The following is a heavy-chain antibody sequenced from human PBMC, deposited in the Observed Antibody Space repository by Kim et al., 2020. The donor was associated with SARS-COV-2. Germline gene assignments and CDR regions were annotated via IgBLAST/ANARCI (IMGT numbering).Heavy chain of an antibody. V-gene: IGHV3-7*03. D-gene: IGHD3-22*01. Sequence: GGSLRLSCAASGFTFSSYWMSWVRQAPGKGLEWVANIKQDGSEKYYVDSVKGRFTISRDNAKNSLYLQMNSLRAEDTAVYYCARDHRVEPSGYYPYFDYWGQGTLVTVSS. J-gene: IGHJ4*02. CDR2: IKQDGSEK. CDR1: GFTFSSYW. CDR3: ARDHRVEPSGYYPYFDY.